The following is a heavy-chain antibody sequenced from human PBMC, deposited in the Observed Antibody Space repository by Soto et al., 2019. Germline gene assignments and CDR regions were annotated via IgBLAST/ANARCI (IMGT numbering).Heavy chain of an antibody. CDR2: IVVGSGNT. J-gene: IGHJ4*02. D-gene: IGHD3-9*01. CDR3: AANLRDILTGSPDAY. V-gene: IGHV1-58*01. CDR1: GFTFTRSA. Sequence: SVKVSCKASGFTFTRSAVQWVREARGQRLEWIGWIVVGSGNTNYAQKFQERVTITRDMSTSTAYMELSSLRSEDTAVYYCAANLRDILTGSPDAYWGQGTLVTVSS.